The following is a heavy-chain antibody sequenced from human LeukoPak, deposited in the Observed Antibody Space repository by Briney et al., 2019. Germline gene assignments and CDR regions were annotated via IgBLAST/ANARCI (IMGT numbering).Heavy chain of an antibody. J-gene: IGHJ3*02. Sequence: GGSLRLSCAASGFTFDDYAMHWVRQAPGKGLEWVSGISWNSGSIGYADSVKGRFTISRDNAKNSLYLQMNSLRAEDTALYYCAKDILAVADAFDIWGQGTMVTVSS. V-gene: IGHV3-9*01. D-gene: IGHD6-19*01. CDR2: ISWNSGSI. CDR3: AKDILAVADAFDI. CDR1: GFTFDDYA.